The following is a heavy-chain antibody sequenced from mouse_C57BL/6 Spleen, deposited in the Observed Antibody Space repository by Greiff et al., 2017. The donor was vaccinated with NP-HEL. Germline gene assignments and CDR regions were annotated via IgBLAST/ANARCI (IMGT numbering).Heavy chain of an antibody. CDR3: ARGNWDYFDY. J-gene: IGHJ2*01. CDR2: IWSGGST. D-gene: IGHD4-1*01. Sequence: VQLKQSGPGLVQPSQSLSITCTVSGFSFTSYGVHWVRQSPGKGLEWLGVIWSGGSTDDNAAFISRLSISKDNSKSQVFFKMNSLQADDTAIYYCARGNWDYFDYWGQGTTLTVSS. V-gene: IGHV2-2*01. CDR1: GFSFTSYG.